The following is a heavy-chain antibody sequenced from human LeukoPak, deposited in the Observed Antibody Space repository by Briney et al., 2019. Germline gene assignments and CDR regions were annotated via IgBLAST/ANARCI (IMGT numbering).Heavy chain of an antibody. CDR3: ARHYYYDSSGYYPRTPKNWFGP. D-gene: IGHD3-22*01. J-gene: IGHJ5*02. CDR2: IYPGDSDT. CDR1: GYSFTSYW. V-gene: IGHV5-51*01. Sequence: GESLKISCKGSGYSFTSYWIGWVRQMPGKGLEWMGIIYPGDSDTRYSPSFQGQVTISADKSISTAYLQWSSLKASDTAMYYCARHYYYDSSGYYPRTPKNWFGPWGQGTLVTVSS.